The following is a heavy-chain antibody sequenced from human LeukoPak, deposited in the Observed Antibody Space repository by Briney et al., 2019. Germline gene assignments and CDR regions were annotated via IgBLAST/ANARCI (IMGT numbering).Heavy chain of an antibody. CDR3: ARDGRRYYGSGSYFLDWIDP. J-gene: IGHJ5*02. Sequence: GGSLRLSCAASGFTFADYGMSWVRQVPGKGLEWVSGINWNGGSTDYADSVKGRFIISRDNAKSSLYLEMSILRAEDTALYYCARDGRRYYGSGSYFLDWIDPWGQGTLVIVSS. CDR1: GFTFADYG. D-gene: IGHD3-10*01. CDR2: INWNGGST. V-gene: IGHV3-20*04.